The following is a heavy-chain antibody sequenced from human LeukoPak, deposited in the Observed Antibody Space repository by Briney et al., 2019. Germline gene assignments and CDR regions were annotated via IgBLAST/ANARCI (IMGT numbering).Heavy chain of an antibody. CDR3: AKDDRVTMVRGVIPYFDY. Sequence: GGSLRLSCAASGFTVSSKYMSWVRQAPGKGLEWVSVIYSGGSTYYADSVKGRFTISRDNSKNTLYLQMNSLRAEDTAVYYCAKDDRVTMVRGVIPYFDYWGQGTLVTVSS. CDR1: GFTVSSKY. D-gene: IGHD3-10*01. CDR2: IYSGGST. J-gene: IGHJ4*02. V-gene: IGHV3-66*01.